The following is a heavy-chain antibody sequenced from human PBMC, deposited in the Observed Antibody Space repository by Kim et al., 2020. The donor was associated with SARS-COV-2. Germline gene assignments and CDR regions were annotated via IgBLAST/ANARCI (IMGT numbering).Heavy chain of an antibody. CDR2: IIPIFGTA. Sequence: SVKVSCKASGGTFSSYAISWVRQAPGQGLEWMGGIIPIFGTANYAQKFQGRVTITADESTSTAYMELSSLRSEDTAVYYCARDRSITMVPFFDYWGQGTLVTVSS. J-gene: IGHJ4*02. CDR3: ARDRSITMVPFFDY. D-gene: IGHD3-10*01. V-gene: IGHV1-69*13. CDR1: GGTFSSYA.